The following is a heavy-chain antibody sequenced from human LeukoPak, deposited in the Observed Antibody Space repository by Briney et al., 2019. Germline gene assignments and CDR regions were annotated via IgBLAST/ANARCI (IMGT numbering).Heavy chain of an antibody. CDR2: IYYSGSN. Sequence: PSETLSLTCTVSGGSISSSSYYWGWIRQPPGKGLEWIGSIYYSGSNYYNPSLKSRVTRSVDTSKNQFPLKLSSVTAADTAVYYCASDRGRYCTNGVCYTGGDYWGQGTLVTVSS. J-gene: IGHJ4*02. D-gene: IGHD2-8*01. CDR3: ASDRGRYCTNGVCYTGGDY. CDR1: GGSISSSSYY. V-gene: IGHV4-39*01.